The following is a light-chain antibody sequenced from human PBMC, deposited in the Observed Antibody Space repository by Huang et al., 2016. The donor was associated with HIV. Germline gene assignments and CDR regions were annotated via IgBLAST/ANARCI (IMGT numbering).Light chain of an antibody. CDR2: AAS. CDR3: QQYNDFRST. V-gene: IGKV3-15*01. J-gene: IGKJ3*01. CDR1: RIVSSH. Sequence: ETVMTQSPVTLSVSPGDRASLSCRSSRIVSSHLAWYQQKPGQAPRLLIYAASTRATGGPARFSGSGAGTEFTLTISTLQSEDSAVYYCQQYNDFRSTFGPGTRVEIK.